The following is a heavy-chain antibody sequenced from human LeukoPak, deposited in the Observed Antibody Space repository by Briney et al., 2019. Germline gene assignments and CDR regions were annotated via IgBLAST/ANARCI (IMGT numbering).Heavy chain of an antibody. CDR3: ARHDYGGNSGDY. V-gene: IGHV3-48*02. Sequence: PGGSLRLSCAASGFTFSSYSMNWVRQGPGKGLEWVSYIGTSSSTIYYADSVKGRFTISRDNAKNSLYLQMNSLRDEDTAVYYCARHDYGGNSGDYWGQGTLVTVSS. CDR2: IGTSSSTI. CDR1: GFTFSSYS. J-gene: IGHJ4*02. D-gene: IGHD4-23*01.